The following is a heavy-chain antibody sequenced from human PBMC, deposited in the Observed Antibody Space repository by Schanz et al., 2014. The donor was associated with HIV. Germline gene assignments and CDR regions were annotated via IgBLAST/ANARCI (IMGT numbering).Heavy chain of an antibody. CDR2: ISAYKGNT. D-gene: IGHD3-9*01. V-gene: IGHV1-18*01. CDR1: GYTFTSYD. Sequence: QVQLVQSGAEVKKPGASVKVSCKASGYTFTSYDINWVRQAPGQGLEWMGWISAYKGNTNYAQKLQGRVTMTTDTSANTAYMELRSLRSDDTAVYYCARTDYDILTGYSLGYYGMDVWGQGTTVTVSS. CDR3: ARTDYDILTGYSLGYYGMDV. J-gene: IGHJ6*02.